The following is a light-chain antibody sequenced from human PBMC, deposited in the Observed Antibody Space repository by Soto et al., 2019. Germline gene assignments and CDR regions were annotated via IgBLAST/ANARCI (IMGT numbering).Light chain of an antibody. CDR2: EEF. CDR1: QSDSSSH. Sequence: VSPQSPGTLSLSPEVKVTLSSRFSQSDSSSHLAWYQQKPGQAPKLLIYEEFTRATGIPDRFSGSGSGTDFTLTISRVEPEDVAVYYCMQYGSSPITFGGGTRLEIK. V-gene: IGKV3-20*01. J-gene: IGKJ5*01. CDR3: MQYGSSPIT.